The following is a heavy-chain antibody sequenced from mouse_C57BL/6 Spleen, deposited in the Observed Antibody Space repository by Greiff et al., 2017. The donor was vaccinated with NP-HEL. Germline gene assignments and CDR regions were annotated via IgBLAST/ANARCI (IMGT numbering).Heavy chain of an antibody. CDR1: GFTFSSYG. CDR2: ISSGGSYT. J-gene: IGHJ3*01. V-gene: IGHV5-6*01. D-gene: IGHD2-5*01. CDR3: ARPAYYSNYSWFAY. Sequence: EVQLVESGGDLVKPGGSLKLSCAASGFTFSSYGMSWVRQTPDKRLEWVATISSGGSYTYYPDSVKGRFTISRDNAKNTLYLQMSSLKSEDTAMYYCARPAYYSNYSWFAYWGQGTLVTVSA.